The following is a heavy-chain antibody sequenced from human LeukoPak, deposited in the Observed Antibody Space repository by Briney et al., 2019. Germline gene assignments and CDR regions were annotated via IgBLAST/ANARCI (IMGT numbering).Heavy chain of an antibody. CDR1: GFTFSSYG. V-gene: IGHV3-23*01. Sequence: GGSLRLSCAASGFTFSSYGMSWVRQAPGKGLEWVSAISGSGGSTYYADSVKGRFTISRDNSKNTLYLQMNSLRAEDTAVYYCAKRRRATTGYYFDYWGQGTLVTVSS. J-gene: IGHJ4*02. D-gene: IGHD1-26*01. CDR2: ISGSGGST. CDR3: AKRRRATTGYYFDY.